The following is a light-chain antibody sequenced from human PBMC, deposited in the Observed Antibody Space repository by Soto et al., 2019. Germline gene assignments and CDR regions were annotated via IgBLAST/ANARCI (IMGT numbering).Light chain of an antibody. Sequence: QSVLTQPPSASGTPGQRVTISCSGSSSNIRSNTVNWYQQLPGTAPKLLIYSNDQRPSGVPDRFSGSKSGTSASLAISGLQSEDEADYYCAAWDDSLNGYVIGTGTKLTVL. CDR1: SSNIRSNT. CDR2: SND. CDR3: AAWDDSLNGYV. V-gene: IGLV1-44*01. J-gene: IGLJ1*01.